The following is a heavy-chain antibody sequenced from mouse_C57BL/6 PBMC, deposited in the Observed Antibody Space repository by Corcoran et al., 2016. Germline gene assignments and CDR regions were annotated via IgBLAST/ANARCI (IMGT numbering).Heavy chain of an antibody. CDR2: INTYSGVT. CDR1: GYTFTTYG. Sequence: QIQLVQSEPELKKPGETVKVSCKSSGYTFTTYGMGWVKQAPGKGLRLMGWINTYSGVTTYADDFKGRFAFSLETSASTAYLQINNLTNEDTATYSCAERRYAMDYWGQGTSVTVSS. J-gene: IGHJ4*01. V-gene: IGHV9-3*01. CDR3: AERRYAMDY.